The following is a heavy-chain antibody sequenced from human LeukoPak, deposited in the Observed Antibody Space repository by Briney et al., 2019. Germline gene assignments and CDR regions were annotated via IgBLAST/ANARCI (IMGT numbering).Heavy chain of an antibody. CDR2: TYSGGRT. CDR1: GFTVSSNY. V-gene: IGHV3-53*05. Sequence: GGSLRLSCAASGFTVSSNYMSWVRQAPGEGLEWVSVTYSGGRTYYADSVRGRFTISRDNSRNTLYLQMNSLRAEDTAVYYCARILDSAWGELGYWGQGTLVTVSS. CDR3: ARILDSAWGELGY. D-gene: IGHD6-19*01. J-gene: IGHJ4*02.